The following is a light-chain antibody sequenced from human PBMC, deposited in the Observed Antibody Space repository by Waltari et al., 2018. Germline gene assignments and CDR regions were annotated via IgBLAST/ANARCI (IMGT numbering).Light chain of an antibody. CDR1: QSVGRT. V-gene: IGKV3-20*01. CDR2: DAS. Sequence: EIVLTQSPASLSLSPGDRVTLSCRASQSVGRTLDWYQQRPGQAPRLLIYDASSRATGIPDRFSGSGSGTDFSLTISRLEPEDFAVYYCQKYGTRPATFGQGTKVEVK. J-gene: IGKJ1*01. CDR3: QKYGTRPAT.